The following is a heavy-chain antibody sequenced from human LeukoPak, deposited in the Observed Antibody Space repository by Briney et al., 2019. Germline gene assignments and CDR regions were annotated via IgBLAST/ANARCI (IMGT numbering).Heavy chain of an antibody. CDR1: GFTFSSYA. CDR3: AKAGHYGSGSYYSDY. Sequence: PGGSLRLSCAASGFTFSSYAMSWVRQAPGKGLEWVSAISGSGGSTYYADSVKGRFTISRDNSKNTLYLQMSSLRAGDTAVYYCAKAGHYGSGSYYSDYWGRGTLVTVSS. CDR2: ISGSGGST. J-gene: IGHJ4*02. D-gene: IGHD3-10*01. V-gene: IGHV3-23*01.